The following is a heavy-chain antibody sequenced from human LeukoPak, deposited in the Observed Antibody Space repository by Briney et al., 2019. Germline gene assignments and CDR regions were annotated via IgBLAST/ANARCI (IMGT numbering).Heavy chain of an antibody. CDR3: ARDGALDY. Sequence: ASVKVSCKASGYTFTDYYMHWVRQAPGQGLEWMGWINPGTGVTNCAQKFQGRITMTRDTSITTAYMELSRLTSDDSAVYYCARDGALDYWGQGTLVTVSS. CDR2: INPGTGVT. D-gene: IGHD3-16*01. V-gene: IGHV1-2*02. CDR1: GYTFTDYY. J-gene: IGHJ4*02.